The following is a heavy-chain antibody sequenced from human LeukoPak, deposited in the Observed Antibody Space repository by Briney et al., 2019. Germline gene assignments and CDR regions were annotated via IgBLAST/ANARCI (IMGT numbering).Heavy chain of an antibody. CDR2: INPNSGGT. V-gene: IGHV1-2*02. D-gene: IGHD3-10*01. CDR3: ARDGDYYGSGRRYYYYMDV. CDR1: GYTFTGYY. Sequence: ASVKVSCKATGYTFTGYYMHGVRQAPGHGREWMGWINPNSGGTNYAQKFQGRGTMTRDTSISTAYMELSRLRSDDTAVYYCARDGDYYGSGRRYYYYMDVWGKGTTVTISS. J-gene: IGHJ6*03.